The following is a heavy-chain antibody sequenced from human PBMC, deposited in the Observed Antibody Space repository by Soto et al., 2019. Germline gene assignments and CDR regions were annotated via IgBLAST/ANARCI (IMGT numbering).Heavy chain of an antibody. J-gene: IGHJ3*01. CDR2: ISTHNGNT. Sequence: QDQLVQSGAEVKKPGASVKVSCKASVFTSSGISWVRQAPGQRLEWLGWISTHNGNTIYAQKFQGRFIMTIDTSTTTVYMELRSLRPDDTAVYLFAREGSLGLFDAYDLWGQGTMVTVSS. V-gene: IGHV1-18*04. CDR1: VFTSSG. D-gene: IGHD3-10*01. CDR3: AREGSLGLFDAYDL.